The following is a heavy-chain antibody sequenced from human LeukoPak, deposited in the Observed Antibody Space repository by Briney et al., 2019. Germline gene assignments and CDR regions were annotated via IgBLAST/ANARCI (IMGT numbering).Heavy chain of an antibody. V-gene: IGHV3-21*01. J-gene: IGHJ4*02. D-gene: IGHD6-19*01. Sequence: GGSLRLSCAVSGFTFSTYSLNWVRQAPGKGLEWVSSINSNSKYIFYADSVKGRFTIFRDNAKNSLYLQMNSLRGEDTAVYYCARDFPGLVVAAIDYWGQGTLVTVSS. CDR2: INSNSKYI. CDR1: GFTFSTYS. CDR3: ARDFPGLVVAAIDY.